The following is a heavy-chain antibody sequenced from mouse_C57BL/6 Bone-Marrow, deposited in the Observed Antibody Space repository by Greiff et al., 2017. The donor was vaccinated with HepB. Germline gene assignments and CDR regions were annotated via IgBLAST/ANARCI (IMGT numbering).Heavy chain of an antibody. V-gene: IGHV5-9-1*02. D-gene: IGHD2-1*01. CDR2: ISSGGDYI. CDR1: GFTFSSYA. Sequence: EVMLVESGEGLVKPGGSLKLSCAASGFTFSSYAMSWVRQTPEKRLEWVAYISSGGDYIYYADTVKGRFTISRDNARNTLYLQMSSLKSEDTAMYYCTRGPFYPYAMDYWGQGTSVTVSS. CDR3: TRGPFYPYAMDY. J-gene: IGHJ4*01.